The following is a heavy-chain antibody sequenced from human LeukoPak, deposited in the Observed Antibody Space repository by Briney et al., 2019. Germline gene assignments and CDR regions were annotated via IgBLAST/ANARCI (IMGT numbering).Heavy chain of an antibody. Sequence: PGGSLRLSCAASGFTVSSNYMSWVRQAPGKGLEWVSVIYSGGSTYYADSVKGRFTISRDKSKNTLYLQMNSLRAEDTAVYYCASGGNPYYFDYWGQGTLVTVSS. CDR2: IYSGGST. D-gene: IGHD4-23*01. V-gene: IGHV3-66*01. CDR1: GFTVSSNY. CDR3: ASGGNPYYFDY. J-gene: IGHJ4*02.